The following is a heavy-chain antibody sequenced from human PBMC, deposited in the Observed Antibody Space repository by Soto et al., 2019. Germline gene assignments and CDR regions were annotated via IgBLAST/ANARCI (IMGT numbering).Heavy chain of an antibody. CDR1: GGTFSSYA. D-gene: IGHD2-21*02. V-gene: IGHV1-69*13. Sequence: SVKVSCKASGGTFSSYAISWVRQAPGQGLEWMGGIIPIFGTANYAQKFQGRVTITADESTSTAYMELSGLRSDDTADDTAVYYCAKSNYGGDDYFQYGLDVWGQGTTVTVSS. J-gene: IGHJ6*02. CDR3: VYYCAKSNYGGDDYFQYGLDV. CDR2: IIPIFGTA.